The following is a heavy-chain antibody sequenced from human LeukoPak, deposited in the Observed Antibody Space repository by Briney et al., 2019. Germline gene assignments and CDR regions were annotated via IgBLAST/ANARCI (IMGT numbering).Heavy chain of an antibody. Sequence: GSLRLSCAVSGFTLSDHNMDWVRQAPGKGLEWIGYIYYSGSTNYNPSLKSRVTISVDTSKNQFSLKLSSVTAADTAVYYCARLKGLLDFWSGTPPYMDVWGKGTTVTVSS. CDR1: GFTLSDHN. D-gene: IGHD3-3*01. J-gene: IGHJ6*03. V-gene: IGHV4-59*08. CDR3: ARLKGLLDFWSGTPPYMDV. CDR2: IYYSGST.